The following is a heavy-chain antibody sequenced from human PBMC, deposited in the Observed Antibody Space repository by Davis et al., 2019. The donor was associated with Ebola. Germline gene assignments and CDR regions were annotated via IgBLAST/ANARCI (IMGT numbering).Heavy chain of an antibody. V-gene: IGHV3-30*04. CDR3: ATKTTVTPYYYYGMDV. CDR2: ISYDGSNK. CDR1: GFTFSSYA. D-gene: IGHD4-11*01. J-gene: IGHJ6*04. Sequence: PGGSLRLSCAASGFTFSSYAMHWVRQAPGKGLEWVAVISYDGSNKYYADSVKGRFTISRDNSKNTLYLQMNSLRAEDTAVYYCATKTTVTPYYYYGMDVWGKGTTVTVSS.